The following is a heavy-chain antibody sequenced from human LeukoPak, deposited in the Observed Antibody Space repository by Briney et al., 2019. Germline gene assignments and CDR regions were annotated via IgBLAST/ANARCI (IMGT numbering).Heavy chain of an antibody. J-gene: IGHJ3*02. D-gene: IGHD3-22*01. Sequence: GGSLRLSCAASGFSFSSYSMNWVRQAPGKGLEWVSSISSSSNYIYYADSVKGRFTISRDNAKNSLYLQMNSLRAEDTAVYYCARVGGFYDSRLFDIWGQGTMVTVSS. CDR3: ARVGGFYDSRLFDI. V-gene: IGHV3-21*01. CDR2: ISSSSNYI. CDR1: GFSFSSYS.